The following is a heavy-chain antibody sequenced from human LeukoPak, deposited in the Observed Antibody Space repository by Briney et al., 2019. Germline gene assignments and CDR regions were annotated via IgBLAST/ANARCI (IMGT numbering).Heavy chain of an antibody. Sequence: GGSLRLSCASSGFTFHDYAMHWVRQAPGKGLEWVAVISYDGSDKYYTDSVKGRFTISRDNSKNTLYLQMNSLRTEDTALYYCARGSYWNSWGQGTLVTVSS. J-gene: IGHJ4*02. CDR3: ARGSYWNS. V-gene: IGHV3-30*04. CDR1: GFTFHDYA. D-gene: IGHD1-26*01. CDR2: ISYDGSDK.